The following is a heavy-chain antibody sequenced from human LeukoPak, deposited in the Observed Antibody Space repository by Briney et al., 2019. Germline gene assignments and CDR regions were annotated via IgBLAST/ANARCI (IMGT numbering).Heavy chain of an antibody. J-gene: IGHJ4*02. CDR3: AKDLGISGWSFDY. Sequence: QAGGSQRLSCAASGFTFSTYAMSWARQAPGRGLEWLSAISGSGGSTYYADSVKGRFTISRDNSKNTLYLQMNSLRAEDTAVYYCAKDLGISGWSFDYWGQGTLVTVSS. D-gene: IGHD3-10*01. CDR2: ISGSGGST. V-gene: IGHV3-23*01. CDR1: GFTFSTYA.